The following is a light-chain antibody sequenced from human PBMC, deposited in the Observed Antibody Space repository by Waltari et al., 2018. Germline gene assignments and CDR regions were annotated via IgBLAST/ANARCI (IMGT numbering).Light chain of an antibody. CDR2: RNN. J-gene: IGLJ3*02. V-gene: IGLV1-47*01. CDR1: RSNLGRNY. CDR3: AAWDDSLSGRV. Sequence: QSVLTQPPSASGTPGQRVTIPCSGSRSNLGRNYVYWYQQVPGTAPKLLIYRNNQRPSGVPDRFSGSKSGTSASLAISGLRSEDEVDYYCAAWDDSLSGRVFGGGTKVTVL.